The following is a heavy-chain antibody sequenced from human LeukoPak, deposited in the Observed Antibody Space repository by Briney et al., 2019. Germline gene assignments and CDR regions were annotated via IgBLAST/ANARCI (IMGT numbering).Heavy chain of an antibody. CDR3: ARDGNDYGDYTFDY. CDR1: GYTFTSYA. D-gene: IGHD4-17*01. V-gene: IGHV1-3*01. Sequence: ASVEVSCKASGYTFTSYAMHWVRQAPGQRLEWMGWINAGNGNTKYSQKFQGRVTITRDTSASTAYMELSSLRSEDTAVYYCARDGNDYGDYTFDYWGQGTLVTVSS. CDR2: INAGNGNT. J-gene: IGHJ4*02.